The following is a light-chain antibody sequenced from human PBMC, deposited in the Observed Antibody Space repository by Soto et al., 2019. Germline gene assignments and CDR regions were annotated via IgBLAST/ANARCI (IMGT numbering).Light chain of an antibody. V-gene: IGKV1-13*02. Sequence: GDRVTITCRARQGIGSALAWYQQAPGKPPKLLIFDASTLENGDPSRFSGGGSGTDFTLTISSLQPEDFATYYCLLFNTYPQAFGGGTKVEIK. J-gene: IGKJ4*01. CDR2: DAS. CDR1: QGIGSA. CDR3: LLFNTYPQA.